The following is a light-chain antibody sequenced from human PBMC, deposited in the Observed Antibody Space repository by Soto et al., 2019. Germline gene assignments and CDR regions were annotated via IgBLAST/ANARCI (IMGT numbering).Light chain of an antibody. CDR2: SNN. CDR1: SSNIGSNT. J-gene: IGLJ1*01. V-gene: IGLV1-44*01. CDR3: SSYTSSSPRV. Sequence: QSVLTQPPSASGTPGQRVTISCSGSSSNIGSNTVNWYQQLPGTAPKLLIYSNNQRPSGVPDRFSGSKSGTSASLAISGLQSEDEADYYCSSYTSSSPRVFGTGTKVTVL.